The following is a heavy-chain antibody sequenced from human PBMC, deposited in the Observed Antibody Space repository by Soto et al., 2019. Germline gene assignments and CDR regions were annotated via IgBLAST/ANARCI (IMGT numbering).Heavy chain of an antibody. CDR2: ISSYNGKT. V-gene: IGHV1-18*01. CDR1: GYSFTTYG. Sequence: QVQLVQSGAEVKKPGASVKVSCKTSGYSFTTYGISWVRQAPGQGLEWMGWISSYNGKTNYAQKHQGRLTMTTDTSTSTVYMELRSLTSDDTGVYYCARDTPHRRDSSEIVPWGQGPLVTVSS. D-gene: IGHD3-22*01. J-gene: IGHJ5*02. CDR3: ARDTPHRRDSSEIVP.